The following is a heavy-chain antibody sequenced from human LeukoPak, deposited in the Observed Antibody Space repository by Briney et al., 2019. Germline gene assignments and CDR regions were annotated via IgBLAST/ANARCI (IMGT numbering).Heavy chain of an antibody. Sequence: GGSLRLSCAASGFDFSGAYMNWVRQTPGKGLEWVSAINKGGSYMTYADSVKGRFTVSRDNAKNSLFLQMNNLRVEDTAVYFCAREVLIVVEPAANTIDYWGQGTRVTVSS. V-gene: IGHV3-21*01. D-gene: IGHD2-2*01. CDR2: INKGGSYM. J-gene: IGHJ4*02. CDR1: GFDFSGAY. CDR3: AREVLIVVEPAANTIDY.